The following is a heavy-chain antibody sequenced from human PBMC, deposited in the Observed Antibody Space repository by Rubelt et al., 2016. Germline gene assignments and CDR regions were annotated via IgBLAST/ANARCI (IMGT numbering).Heavy chain of an antibody. J-gene: IGHJ4*02. D-gene: IGHD4-17*01. CDR3: AATTVTTRVDY. CDR2: IYHTGTA. Sequence: QVQLQESGPGLVKPSETLSLTCTVSGGSISSDYYWVWIRQPPGKGLEWIGMIYHTGTAYYSPSLKSRVTMSVDTSNNQFSLNLNSVTAADTALYYGAATTVTTRVDYWGRGTLVTVSS. V-gene: IGHV4-38-2*02. CDR1: GGSISSDYY.